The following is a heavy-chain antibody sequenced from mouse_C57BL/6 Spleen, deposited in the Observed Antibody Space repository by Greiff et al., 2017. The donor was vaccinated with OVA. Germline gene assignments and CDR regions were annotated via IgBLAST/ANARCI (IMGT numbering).Heavy chain of an antibody. Sequence: EVQRVESGTVLARPGASVKMSCKTSGYTFTSYWMHWVKQRPGQGLEWLGAIYPGNSDTSYNQKFKGKAKLTAVTSASTAYMELSSLTNEDSAVYYCTRSDGYYDAMDYWGQGTSVTVSS. J-gene: IGHJ4*01. CDR2: IYPGNSDT. D-gene: IGHD2-3*01. CDR3: TRSDGYYDAMDY. CDR1: GYTFTSYW. V-gene: IGHV1-5*01.